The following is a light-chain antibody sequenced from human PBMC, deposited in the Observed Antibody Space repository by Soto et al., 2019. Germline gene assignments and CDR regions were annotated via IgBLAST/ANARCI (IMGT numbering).Light chain of an antibody. Sequence: DVQMTQSPSSLAASVGDRVTISCRASQGISNAVAWYQQSPQKGTKLLIYAGSSLHSGVSSRFSGSGSGTDFTLTITSVQPEDFATYYCQHYSTDRPSFGQGTRLEIK. CDR3: QHYSTDRPS. J-gene: IGKJ5*01. CDR2: AGS. CDR1: QGISNA. V-gene: IGKV1-27*01.